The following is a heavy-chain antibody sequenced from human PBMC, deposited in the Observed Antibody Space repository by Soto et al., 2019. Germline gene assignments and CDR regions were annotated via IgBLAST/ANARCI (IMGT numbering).Heavy chain of an antibody. Sequence: ASVKVSCKASGFTFTSSAMQWVRQARGQRLEWIGWIVVGSGNTNYAQKFQERVTITRDMSTSTAYMELSSLRSEDTAVYYCAADLTGAPYGMDVWGQGTTVTVSS. CDR1: GFTFTSSA. J-gene: IGHJ6*02. CDR3: AADLTGAPYGMDV. D-gene: IGHD1-26*01. CDR2: IVVGSGNT. V-gene: IGHV1-58*02.